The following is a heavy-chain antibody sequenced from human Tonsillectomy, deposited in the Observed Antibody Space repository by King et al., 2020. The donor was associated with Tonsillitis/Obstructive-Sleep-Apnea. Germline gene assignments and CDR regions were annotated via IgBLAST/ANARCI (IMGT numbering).Heavy chain of an antibody. CDR3: AVAVDTAVYPDY. D-gene: IGHD5-18*01. J-gene: IGHJ4*02. CDR1: GYTFTGYY. CDR2: INPKMVGP. V-gene: IGHV1-2*04. Sequence: QLVQSGAEVKKPGASVKVSCKASGYTFTGYYMHWVRQAPGQGLEWMGWINPKMVGPNYAQKFQGWVTMTRDTSISTAYMELSRLRSDDTAVYYCAVAVDTAVYPDYWGQGTLVTVSS.